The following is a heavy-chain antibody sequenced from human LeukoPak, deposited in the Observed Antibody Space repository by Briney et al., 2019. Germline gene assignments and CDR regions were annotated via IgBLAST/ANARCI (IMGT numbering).Heavy chain of an antibody. CDR2: ISSSGSTI. V-gene: IGHV3-11*01. D-gene: IGHD5-18*01. J-gene: IGHJ6*03. CDR1: GFTFSDYY. CDR3: ARGRSYVPYYYYYYMDV. Sequence: GGSLRLSCAASGFTFSDYYMSWIRQAPGKGLEWVSYISSSGSTIYYADSVKGRFTISRDNAKNSLYLQMNSLRAEDMAVYYCARGRSYVPYYYYYYMDVWGKGTTVTISS.